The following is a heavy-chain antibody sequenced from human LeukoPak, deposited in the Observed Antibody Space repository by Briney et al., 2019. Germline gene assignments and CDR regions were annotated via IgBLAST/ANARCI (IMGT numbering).Heavy chain of an antibody. CDR1: GGTFSSYA. V-gene: IGHV1-69*13. Sequence: SVKVSCKASGGTFSSYAIGWVRQAPGQGLEWMGGVIPIFGTANYAQKFQGRVTITADESTSTAYMELSSLRSEDTAVYYCARDRINYDILTGYPYYYGMDVWGKGTTVTVSS. CDR2: VIPIFGTA. CDR3: ARDRINYDILTGYPYYYGMDV. D-gene: IGHD3-9*01. J-gene: IGHJ6*04.